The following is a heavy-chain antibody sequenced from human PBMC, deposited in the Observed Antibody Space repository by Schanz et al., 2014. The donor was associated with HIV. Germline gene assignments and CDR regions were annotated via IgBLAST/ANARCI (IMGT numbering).Heavy chain of an antibody. D-gene: IGHD2-2*03. CDR3: AREVDIVVVPAAIVGWFDP. CDR2: INPNSGNT. Sequence: QVQLVQSGAEVKKPGASVKVSCKASGYTFTGYYMHWVRQAPGQGLEWMGWINPNSGNTGYAQKFQGRVTMTRNPSISTAYMELSSLRSEDTAVYYCAREVDIVVVPAAIVGWFDPWGQGTLVTVSS. CDR1: GYTFTGYY. J-gene: IGHJ5*02. V-gene: IGHV1-8*02.